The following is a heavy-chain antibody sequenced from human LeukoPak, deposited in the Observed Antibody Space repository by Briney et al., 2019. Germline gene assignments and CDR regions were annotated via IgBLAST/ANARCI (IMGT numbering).Heavy chain of an antibody. CDR3: ARVDRVYCSSTSCYAGYYYYGMDV. J-gene: IGHJ6*02. Sequence: PGGSLRLSCAASGFTFSSDWMSWVRQAPGKGLEWVANIKQDGSEKYYVDSVKGRFTISRDNAKNSLYLQMNSLRAEDTAVYSCARVDRVYCSSTSCYAGYYYYGMDVWGQGTTVTVSS. CDR2: IKQDGSEK. D-gene: IGHD2-2*01. V-gene: IGHV3-7*01. CDR1: GFTFSSDW.